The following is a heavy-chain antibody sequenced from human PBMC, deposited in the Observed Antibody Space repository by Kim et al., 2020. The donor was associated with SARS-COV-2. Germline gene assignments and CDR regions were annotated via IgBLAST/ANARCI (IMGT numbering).Heavy chain of an antibody. CDR3: ARDRYPGYVDY. D-gene: IGHD1-1*01. Sequence: GGSLRLSCAASGFTFSSYGLHWVRQAPGKGLEWVAVIWYDGSNAYYEDSVKGRFTMYKDNSKNTLYLQMNSLRAEDTAVYYCARDRYPGYVDYWGQGTLV. V-gene: IGHV3-33*01. CDR1: GFTFSSYG. J-gene: IGHJ4*02. CDR2: IWYDGSNA.